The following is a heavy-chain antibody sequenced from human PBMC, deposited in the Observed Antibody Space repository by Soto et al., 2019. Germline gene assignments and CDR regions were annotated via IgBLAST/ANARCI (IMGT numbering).Heavy chain of an antibody. V-gene: IGHV1-3*01. CDR1: GYTFTSYA. D-gene: IGHD6-13*01. Sequence: QVQLVQSGAEVKKPGASVKVSCKASGYTFTSYAMHWVRQAPGQRLEWMGWINAGNGNTKYSQKFQGRVTITRDTSASTAYMELSSLRSEDTAVYYCAGVFLQGIAAPNWFDPWGQGTLVTVSS. J-gene: IGHJ5*02. CDR3: AGVFLQGIAAPNWFDP. CDR2: INAGNGNT.